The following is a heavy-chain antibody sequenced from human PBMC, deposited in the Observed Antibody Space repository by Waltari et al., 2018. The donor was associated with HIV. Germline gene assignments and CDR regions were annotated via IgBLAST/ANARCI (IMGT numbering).Heavy chain of an antibody. V-gene: IGHV3-53*01. J-gene: IGHJ5*02. D-gene: IGHD3-10*01. Sequence: AESGGRLIQPGGSLGLSCTASTLRFSGKHVTWIRQAPGGSLEWVAVIYPDDTTHYADSVSGRFTISRAKSRTTILLLMNGLFVDDTATYFCATGVRYYGPWGQGTRVTVSS. CDR3: ATGVRYYGP. CDR1: TLRFSGKH. CDR2: IYPDDTT.